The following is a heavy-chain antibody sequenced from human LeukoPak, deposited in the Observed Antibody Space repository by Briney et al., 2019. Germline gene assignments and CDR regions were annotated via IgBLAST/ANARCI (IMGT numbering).Heavy chain of an antibody. J-gene: IGHJ4*02. V-gene: IGHV3-21*04. D-gene: IGHD2/OR15-2a*01. CDR1: GFTFSSYS. Sequence: GGSLRLSCAASGFTFSSYSMNWVRQAPGKGLEWVSSISSSSSYIYYADSVKGRFTISRDDSKNTLYLQMNSLRAEDTAVYYCAREGISRKMDLDYWGQGTLVTVSS. CDR3: AREGISRKMDLDY. CDR2: ISSSSSYI.